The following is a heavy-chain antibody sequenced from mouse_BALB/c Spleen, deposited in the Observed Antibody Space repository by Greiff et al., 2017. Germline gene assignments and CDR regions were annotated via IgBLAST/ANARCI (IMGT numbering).Heavy chain of an antibody. D-gene: IGHD2-4*01. Sequence: EVKLQESGTVLARPGASVKMSCKASGYSFTSYWMHWVKQRPGQGLEWIGAIYPGNSDTSYNQKFKGKAKLTAVTSASTAYMELSSLTNEDSAVYYCTREIYYDYDEGVWFAYWGQGTLVTVSA. CDR2: IYPGNSDT. CDR1: GYSFTSYW. CDR3: TREIYYDYDEGVWFAY. V-gene: IGHV1-5*01. J-gene: IGHJ3*01.